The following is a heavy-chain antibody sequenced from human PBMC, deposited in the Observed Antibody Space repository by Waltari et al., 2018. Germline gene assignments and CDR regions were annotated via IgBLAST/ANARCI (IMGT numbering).Heavy chain of an antibody. CDR3: ARIASYGDYEYYFDY. D-gene: IGHD4-17*01. CDR1: GSNFPGSY. CDR2: INPNSGGT. J-gene: IGHJ4*02. Sequence: QVQLVQSGAEVKKPGASVKVSCKASGSNFPGSYIHWVRQATGQGLEWMGWINPNSGGTNYAQKFQGRVTMTRDTSISTAYMELSRLRSDDTAVYYCARIASYGDYEYYFDYWGQGTLVTVSS. V-gene: IGHV1-2*02.